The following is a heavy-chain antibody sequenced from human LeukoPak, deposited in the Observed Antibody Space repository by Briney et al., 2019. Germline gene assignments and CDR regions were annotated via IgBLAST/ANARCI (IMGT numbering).Heavy chain of an antibody. CDR2: INPNSGGT. CDR1: GYTFTGYY. V-gene: IGHV1-2*02. Sequence: ASVKVSCKASGYTFTGYYMHWVRQAPGQGLEWMGWINPNSGGTNYAQKFQGRVTMTRDTSISTAYMELSRLRSDDTAVYYCARGEMATISDDKFDYWGQGTLVTVSS. D-gene: IGHD5-24*01. J-gene: IGHJ4*02. CDR3: ARGEMATISDDKFDY.